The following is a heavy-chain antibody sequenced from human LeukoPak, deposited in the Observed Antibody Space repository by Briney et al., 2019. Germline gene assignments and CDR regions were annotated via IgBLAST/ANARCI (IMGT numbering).Heavy chain of an antibody. Sequence: SQTLSLTCPVSGGSISSGGYYWSWIRQHPGKGLEWIGYIYYSGSTDYNPSLKSRFTMSVDTSKNQFSLKLSSVTAADTAVYYCASADYDVAFDIWGQGTMVTVSS. CDR2: IYYSGST. D-gene: IGHD4-17*01. CDR3: ASADYDVAFDI. J-gene: IGHJ3*02. V-gene: IGHV4-31*03. CDR1: GGSISSGGYY.